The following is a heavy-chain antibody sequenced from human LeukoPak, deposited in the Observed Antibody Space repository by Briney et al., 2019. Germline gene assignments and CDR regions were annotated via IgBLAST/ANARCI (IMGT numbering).Heavy chain of an antibody. V-gene: IGHV3-74*01. Sequence: QAGGSLILSCAASGFTFSSDWMHWVRQAPGKGLVWVSRVNTDGSNTRYVSSVKGRFTITRDNAKNTVYLQVNGLRAEDTAVYCGARGRHFGMDVWGKGTPVTVSS. J-gene: IGHJ6*04. CDR2: VNTDGSNT. CDR3: ARGRHFGMDV. CDR1: GFTFSSDW.